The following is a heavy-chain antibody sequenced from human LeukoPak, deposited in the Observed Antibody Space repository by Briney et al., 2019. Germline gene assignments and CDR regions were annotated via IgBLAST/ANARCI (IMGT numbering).Heavy chain of an antibody. CDR2: IYYSGST. Sequence: SETLSLTCTVSGGSISSYYWSWIRQPPGKGLEWTGYIYYSGSTNYNPSLKSRVTISVDTSKNQFSLKLSSVTAADTAVYYCARDVGHILTGYYGSLGWFDPWGQGTLVTVSS. J-gene: IGHJ5*02. CDR3: ARDVGHILTGYYGSLGWFDP. CDR1: GGSISSYY. D-gene: IGHD3-9*01. V-gene: IGHV4-59*01.